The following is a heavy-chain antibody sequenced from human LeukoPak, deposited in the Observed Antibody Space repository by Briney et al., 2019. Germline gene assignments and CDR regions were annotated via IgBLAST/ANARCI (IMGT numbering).Heavy chain of an antibody. J-gene: IGHJ4*02. D-gene: IGHD2-8*01. CDR3: AKDRYCTTGTCSGGFDY. V-gene: IGHV3-30*02. CDR1: GFTFSSYS. Sequence: GGSLRLSCAASGFTFSSYSMHWVRQAPGKGLEWVALIRYDGTNNNYADSVKGRFTISRENSKNTLYLQMNSPRAEDTAVYYCAKDRYCTTGTCSGGFDYWGQGTLVTVSS. CDR2: IRYDGTNN.